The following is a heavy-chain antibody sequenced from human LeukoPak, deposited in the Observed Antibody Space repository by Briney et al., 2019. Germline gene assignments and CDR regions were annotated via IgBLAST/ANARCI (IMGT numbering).Heavy chain of an antibody. V-gene: IGHV4-39*07. CDR3: ARVGLGIVGAATPPFDY. J-gene: IGHJ4*02. D-gene: IGHD1-26*01. CDR2: IYYSGST. Sequence: KASETLSLTCTVSGGSISSSSYYWGWIRQPPGKGLEWIGSIYYSGSTYYNPSLKSRVTISVDTSKNQFSLKLSSVTAADTAVYYCARVGLGIVGAATPPFDYWGQGTLVTVSS. CDR1: GGSISSSSYY.